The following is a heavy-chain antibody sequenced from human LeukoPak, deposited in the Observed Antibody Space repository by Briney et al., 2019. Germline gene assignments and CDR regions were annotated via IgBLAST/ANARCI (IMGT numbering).Heavy chain of an antibody. D-gene: IGHD2-2*01. CDR2: ISSGGST. CDR1: GVTVSSNY. V-gene: IGHV3-53*01. J-gene: IGHJ4*02. Sequence: GGSLRLSCAASGVTVSSNYMSWVRQAPGKGLEWVSVISSGGSTNYGDSVKGRFTISRDNSKNALYPQMNSLRAEDTAVYYCARDWGYCDSTTCHVFDYWGQGTLVTVSS. CDR3: ARDWGYCDSTTCHVFDY.